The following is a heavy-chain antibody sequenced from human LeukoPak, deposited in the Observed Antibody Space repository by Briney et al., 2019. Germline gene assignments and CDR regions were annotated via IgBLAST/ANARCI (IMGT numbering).Heavy chain of an antibody. CDR3: ARDVNDFDWLGGNDY. V-gene: IGHV3-30*05. J-gene: IGHJ4*02. CDR1: GFTFSSYG. CDR2: ISYDGSNK. D-gene: IGHD3-9*01. Sequence: GRSLRLSCAASGFTFSSYGMHWVRQAPGKGLEWVAVISYDGSNKYYADSVKGRFTISRDNSKNTLYLQMNSLRAEDTAVYYCARDVNDFDWLGGNDYWGQGTLVTVSS.